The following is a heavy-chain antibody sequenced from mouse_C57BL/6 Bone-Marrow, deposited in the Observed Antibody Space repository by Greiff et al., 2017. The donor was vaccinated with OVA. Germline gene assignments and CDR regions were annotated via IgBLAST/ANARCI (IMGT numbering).Heavy chain of an antibody. CDR2: IYPVSGET. V-gene: IGHV1-11*01. Sequence: VQLQQSGAELASPGASVTLSCKASGYTFTDHIMNWVKKRPGQGLEWIGRIYPVSGETNYNEKFKSKATLTVDKSSSTAYMQLSSLTSEDSAVYYCARGGFAYWGQGTLVTVSA. J-gene: IGHJ3*01. CDR3: ARGGFAY. CDR1: GYTFTDHI.